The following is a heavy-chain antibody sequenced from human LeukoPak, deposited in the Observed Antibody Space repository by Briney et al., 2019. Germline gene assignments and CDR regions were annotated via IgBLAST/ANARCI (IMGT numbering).Heavy chain of an antibody. CDR3: ARMGHVDTAMVKAFDI. Sequence: SQTLSLTCTVSGGSISSGGYYWSWIRQPPGRGLEWIGYIYHSGSTYYNPSLKSRVTISVDRFKNQFSLKLSSVTAADTAVYYCARMGHVDTAMVKAFDIWGQGTMVTVSS. CDR2: IYHSGST. V-gene: IGHV4-30-2*01. CDR1: GGSISSGGYY. J-gene: IGHJ3*02. D-gene: IGHD5-18*01.